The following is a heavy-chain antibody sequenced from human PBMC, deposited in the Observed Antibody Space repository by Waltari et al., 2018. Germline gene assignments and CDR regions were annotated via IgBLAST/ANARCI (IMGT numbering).Heavy chain of an antibody. J-gene: IGHJ4*02. CDR3: ATRNLDDSSGYYPYYFDY. D-gene: IGHD3-22*01. CDR1: GYSFTSYW. CDR2: IYPGDSDT. Sequence: EVQLVQSGAEVKKPGESLKISCKGSGYSFTSYWIGWVRQMPGKGLEWMVIIYPGDSDTRYSSSFQGQVTISADKSISTAYLQWSSLKASDTAMYYCATRNLDDSSGYYPYYFDYWGQGTLVTVSS. V-gene: IGHV5-51*01.